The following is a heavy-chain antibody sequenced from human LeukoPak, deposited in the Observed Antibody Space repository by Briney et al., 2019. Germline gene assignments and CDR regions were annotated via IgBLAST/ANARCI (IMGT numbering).Heavy chain of an antibody. CDR2: ISYDGSNK. V-gene: IGHV3-30*03. D-gene: IGHD3-10*01. Sequence: GRSLRLSCAASGFTFSSYGMHWVRQAPGKGLEWVAVISYDGSNKYYADSVKGRFTISRDNSKNTLYLQMNSLRAEDTAVYYCARDRGRVPKRGNWFDPWGQGTLVTVSS. CDR1: GFTFSSYG. CDR3: ARDRGRVPKRGNWFDP. J-gene: IGHJ5*02.